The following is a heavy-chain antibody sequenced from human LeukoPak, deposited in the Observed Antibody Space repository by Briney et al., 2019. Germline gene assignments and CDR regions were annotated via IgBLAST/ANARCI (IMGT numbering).Heavy chain of an antibody. J-gene: IGHJ4*02. V-gene: IGHV4-34*01. CDR2: INHSGST. CDR3: ARGGPNFWSGYWNY. D-gene: IGHD3-3*01. CDR1: GGSISSYY. Sequence: SESLSLTCIVSGGSISSYYWSWIRQSPGKGLEWIGEINHSGSTNYNPSLKSRVTISVDTSKNQFSLKLSSVTAADTAVYYCARGGPNFWSGYWNYWGQGTLVTVSS.